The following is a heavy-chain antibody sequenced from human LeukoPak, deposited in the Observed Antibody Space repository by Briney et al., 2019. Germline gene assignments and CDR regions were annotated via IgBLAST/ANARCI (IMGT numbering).Heavy chain of an antibody. V-gene: IGHV3-9*01. CDR1: GFGFDDYA. D-gene: IGHD3-9*01. J-gene: IGHJ4*02. CDR3: AKSRDDGTGYYYDY. Sequence: GRSLRFSCEASGFGFDDYAMHWVRQAPGNGLEWVAGISRNSYNIAYGDSVKGRFTISRDNAKKSLSLQMNSLGTEDTAFYYCAKSRDDGTGYYYDYWGQGVLVTVAS. CDR2: ISRNSYNI.